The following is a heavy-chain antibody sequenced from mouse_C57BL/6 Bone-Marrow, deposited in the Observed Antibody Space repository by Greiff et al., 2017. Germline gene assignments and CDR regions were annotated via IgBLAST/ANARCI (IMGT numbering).Heavy chain of an antibody. Sequence: VQLQQSGPVLVKPGASVKMSCKASGYTFTDYYMNWVKQSHGKSLEWIGVINPYNGGTSYNQKFKGKATLTVDKSSSTAYMELNSLTSEDSAVYYCARRDLGRYYAMDYWGQGTSVTVSS. D-gene: IGHD4-1*01. CDR2: INPYNGGT. CDR1: GYTFTDYY. J-gene: IGHJ4*01. V-gene: IGHV1-19*01. CDR3: ARRDLGRYYAMDY.